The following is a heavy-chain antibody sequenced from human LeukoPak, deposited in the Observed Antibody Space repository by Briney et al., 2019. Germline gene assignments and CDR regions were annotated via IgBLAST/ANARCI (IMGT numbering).Heavy chain of an antibody. V-gene: IGHV3-30*09. CDR3: VLGHYGGFFDY. Sequence: PGRSLRLSCAASGVTFSNYGMHWVRLAPAQGVESVEAISDDGSKKYYSDAVKGRFAISRDNSKNTLFLQMNSLSTEDTAVYYCVLGHYGGFFDYWGQGTLVTVSS. CDR1: GVTFSNYG. J-gene: IGHJ4*02. CDR2: ISDDGSKK. D-gene: IGHD4-23*01.